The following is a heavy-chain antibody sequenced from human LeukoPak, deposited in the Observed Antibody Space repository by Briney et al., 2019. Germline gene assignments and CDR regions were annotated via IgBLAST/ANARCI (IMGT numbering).Heavy chain of an antibody. V-gene: IGHV3-7*01. CDR2: INQDGTEK. CDR1: GFTFSSYW. D-gene: IGHD1/OR15-1a*01. J-gene: IGHJ4*02. Sequence: PGGSLRLSCAASGFTFSSYWMTWVRQAPGRGLEWVANINQDGTEKYYVDSAKGRFTISRDNAKNSLYLQMNSLRAEDTAVYYCARETNNSGFDYWGQGTLVTVSS. CDR3: ARETNNSGFDY.